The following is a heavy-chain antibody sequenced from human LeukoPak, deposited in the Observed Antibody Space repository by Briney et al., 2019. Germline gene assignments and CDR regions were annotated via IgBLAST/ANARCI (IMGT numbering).Heavy chain of an antibody. J-gene: IGHJ4*02. CDR1: GFIFSGYG. CDR2: IYSSGST. Sequence: PGGSLRLSCEASGFIFSGYGMHWVRQAPGKGLTWVSVIYSSGSTYYADSVKGRFAISRDDSKNTLHLQMNSLRAEDTAMYYCTRAHGRITRDAYLDYWGQGTLVTVSS. CDR3: TRAHGRITRDAYLDY. D-gene: IGHD3-10*01. V-gene: IGHV3-NL1*01.